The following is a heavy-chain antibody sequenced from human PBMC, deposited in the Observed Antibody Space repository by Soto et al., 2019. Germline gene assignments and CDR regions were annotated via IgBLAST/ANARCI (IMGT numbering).Heavy chain of an antibody. V-gene: IGHV3-72*01. D-gene: IGHD3-3*01. J-gene: IGHJ6*02. CDR1: GFSFSDHY. Sequence: EVQLVESGGGLVQPGGSLRLSCAASGFSFSDHYMDWVRQAPGKGLEWVGRTRNKANSYTTEYAASVKGRFTVSRDESKNSRNMQMNSLKTEDTAVYYWARVSLRGQAGLDVWGHGSTVTVSS. CDR3: ARVSLRGQAGLDV. CDR2: TRNKANSYTT.